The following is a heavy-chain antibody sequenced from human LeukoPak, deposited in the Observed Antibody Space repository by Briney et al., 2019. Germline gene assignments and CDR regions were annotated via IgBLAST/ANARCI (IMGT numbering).Heavy chain of an antibody. CDR3: ARAGYYYDSSGYFDY. V-gene: IGHV4-4*07. J-gene: IGHJ4*02. D-gene: IGHD3-22*01. CDR2: IYTSGST. Sequence: SETLSLTSTVSGGSISSYYWSWIRQPAGKGLEWIGRIYTSGSTNYNPSLKSRVTMSVDTSKNQFSLKLSSVTAADTAVYYCARAGYYYDSSGYFDYWGQGTLVTVSS. CDR1: GGSISSYY.